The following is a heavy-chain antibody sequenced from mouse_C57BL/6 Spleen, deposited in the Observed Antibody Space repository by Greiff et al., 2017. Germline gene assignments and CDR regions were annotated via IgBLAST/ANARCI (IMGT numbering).Heavy chain of an antibody. J-gene: IGHJ1*03. CDR1: GFTFSDYG. CDR2: ISSGSSTI. Sequence: DVKLVESGGGLVKPGGSLKLSCAASGFTFSDYGMHWVRQAPEKGLEWVAYISSGSSTIYYADTVKGRFTISRDNAKNTLFLQMTSLRSEDTAMYYCARIDNWYFDVWGTGTTVTVSS. CDR3: ARIDNWYFDV. V-gene: IGHV5-17*01.